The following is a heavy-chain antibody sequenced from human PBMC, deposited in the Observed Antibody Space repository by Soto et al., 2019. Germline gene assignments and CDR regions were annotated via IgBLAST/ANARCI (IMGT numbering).Heavy chain of an antibody. D-gene: IGHD6-13*01. V-gene: IGHV4-59*08. CDR3: ARGVIAAARWFDP. CDR2: IYYSGST. CDR1: GGSISSYY. J-gene: IGHJ5*02. Sequence: PSETLSLTCTVPGGSISSYYWSWIRQPPGKGLEWIGYIYYSGSTNYNPSLKSRVTISVDTSKNQFSLKLSSVTAADTAVYYCARGVIAAARWFDPWGQGTLVTVSS.